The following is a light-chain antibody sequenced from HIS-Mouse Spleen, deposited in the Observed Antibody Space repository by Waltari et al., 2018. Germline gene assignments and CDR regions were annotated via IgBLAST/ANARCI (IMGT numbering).Light chain of an antibody. V-gene: IGLV2-8*01. J-gene: IGLJ2*01. CDR1: SSYVGGYNY. CDR3: SSYAGSNNFVV. Sequence: QSALTQPPSASGSPGQSVTISCTGTSSYVGGYNYVSWYQQHPGKAPKLMIYEVSDRPSGVPDRFSGSKSGNTASLTVSGLQAEDEADYYCSSYAGSNNFVVFGGGTKLTVL. CDR2: EVS.